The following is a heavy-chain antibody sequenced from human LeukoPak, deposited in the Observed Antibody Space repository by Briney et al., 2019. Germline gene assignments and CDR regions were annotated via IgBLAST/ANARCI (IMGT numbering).Heavy chain of an antibody. CDR3: ARVYRRYFDY. CDR2: VSGGDPTT. D-gene: IGHD1-14*01. CDR1: DFSFTTYA. J-gene: IGHJ4*02. Sequence: PGGSLRLSCAASDFSFTTYAMGWVRQAPGRGLEWVSSVSGGDPTTYYADAVKGRFTISRDNAKNSLYLQMNSLRAEDTAVYYCARVYRRYFDYWGQGTLVTVSS. V-gene: IGHV3-23*01.